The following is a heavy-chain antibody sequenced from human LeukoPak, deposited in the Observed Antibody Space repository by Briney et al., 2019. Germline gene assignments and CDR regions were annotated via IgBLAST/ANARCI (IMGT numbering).Heavy chain of an antibody. CDR3: AKDRGFSFASGSSELDY. V-gene: IGHV3-74*01. CDR1: GFTFSSYW. CDR2: INSDGSIT. J-gene: IGHJ4*02. Sequence: AGGSLRLSCAASGFTFSSYWMHWVRQAPGKGLVWASRINSDGSITSYADSVKGRFTISRDNSKNTLYLQMNSLRAEDTAVYYCAKDRGFSFASGSSELDYWGQGTLVTVSS. D-gene: IGHD3-10*01.